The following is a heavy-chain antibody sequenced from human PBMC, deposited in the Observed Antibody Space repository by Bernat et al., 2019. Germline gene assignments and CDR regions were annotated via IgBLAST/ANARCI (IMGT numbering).Heavy chain of an antibody. J-gene: IGHJ4*02. Sequence: QVQLQESGPGLVKPSETLSLTCTVSGGSISSYYWSWIRQHPGKGLEWIGYIYYSGSTYYNPSLKSRVTISVDTSKNQFSLKLSSVTAADTAVYYCARAPAAFTIFEYWGQGTLVTVSS. CDR2: IYYSGST. V-gene: IGHV4-59*06. D-gene: IGHD3-3*01. CDR1: GGSISSYY. CDR3: ARAPAAFTIFEY.